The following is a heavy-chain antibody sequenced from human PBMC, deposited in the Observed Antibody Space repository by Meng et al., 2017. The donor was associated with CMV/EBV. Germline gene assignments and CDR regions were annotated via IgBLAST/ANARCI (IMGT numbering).Heavy chain of an antibody. CDR3: ARGGPNDSSGYYPYYFDY. CDR1: GGYFSGYY. D-gene: IGHD3-22*01. V-gene: IGHV4-34*01. Sequence: PQQWGAGRLKPSETLSLPCAVYGGYFSGYYWSWLRQPPGKGLEWIGEINHSGSTNYNPSLKSRVTISVDTSKNQFSLKLSSVTAADTAVYYCARGGPNDSSGYYPYYFDYWGQGTLVTVSS. CDR2: INHSGST. J-gene: IGHJ4*02.